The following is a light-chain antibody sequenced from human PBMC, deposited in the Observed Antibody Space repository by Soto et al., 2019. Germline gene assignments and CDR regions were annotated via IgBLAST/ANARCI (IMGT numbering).Light chain of an antibody. CDR2: GSS. Sequence: DIVLTQSPGTLSLSPGERATLSCRASESVSTNYLAWYQQKPGQAPRLLIYGSSSSATDIPDRFSGSGSGTDFTLTISRLEPEDSAVFYCQQYHKSPWTFGQGTKVEIK. CDR3: QQYHKSPWT. J-gene: IGKJ1*01. CDR1: ESVSTNY. V-gene: IGKV3-20*01.